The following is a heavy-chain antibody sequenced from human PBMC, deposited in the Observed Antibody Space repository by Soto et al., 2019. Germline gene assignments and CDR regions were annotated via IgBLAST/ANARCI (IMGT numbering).Heavy chain of an antibody. CDR3: AHSQNDYGPYYYFDY. CDR1: GFSFTTSGAT. J-gene: IGHJ4*02. V-gene: IGHV2-5*02. CDR2: IYWDDDK. D-gene: IGHD4-17*01. Sequence: SGPTLVNPTQTLPLTCTFSGFSFTTSGATVGWIRQPPGKALEWLALIYWDDDKRYSPSLKSRLTITKDTSKNQVVLTMTNMDPVDTATYYCAHSQNDYGPYYYFDYWGQGTLVTVSS.